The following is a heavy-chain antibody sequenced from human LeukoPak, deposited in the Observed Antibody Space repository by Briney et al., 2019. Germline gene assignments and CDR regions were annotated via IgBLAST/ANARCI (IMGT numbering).Heavy chain of an antibody. D-gene: IGHD3-22*01. CDR3: AIVTTGVSSGYYAYYYYYYYMDV. J-gene: IGHJ6*03. CDR1: GGSISSSSYY. V-gene: IGHV4-39*01. Sequence: PSETLSLTCTVSGGSISSSSYYWGWIRQPPGTGLEWIGSIYYSGSTYYNPSLKSRVTISVDTSKNQFSLKLSSVTAADTAVYYCAIVTTGVSSGYYAYYYYYYYMDVWGKGTTVTVSS. CDR2: IYYSGST.